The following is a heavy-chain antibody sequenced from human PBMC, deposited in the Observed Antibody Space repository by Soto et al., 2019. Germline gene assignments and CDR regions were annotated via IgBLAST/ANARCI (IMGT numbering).Heavy chain of an antibody. CDR1: AGTFSGNA. V-gene: IGHV1-69*13. Sequence: GASVKVSCKASAGTFSGNAISWVRQAPGQGHEWMGGIIPIFGTANYAQTFQGRVTITADESTSTAYMGLSSLRSEDTAVYYCARERGYYYDSSGPRAPPNAFDIWGQGTMVTVSS. CDR3: ARERGYYYDSSGPRAPPNAFDI. J-gene: IGHJ3*02. CDR2: IIPIFGTA. D-gene: IGHD3-22*01.